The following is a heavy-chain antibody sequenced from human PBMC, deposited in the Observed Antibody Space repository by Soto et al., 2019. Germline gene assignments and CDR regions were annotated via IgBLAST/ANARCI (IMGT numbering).Heavy chain of an antibody. V-gene: IGHV3-21*01. Sequence: PGGSLRLSCAASGFTFSSYWMHWVRQAPGKGLEWVSSISSSSSYIYYADSVKGRFTISRDNAKYSLYLQMNSLRAEDTAVYYCASSRAMIVVADDFDYWGQGTLVTVSS. CDR1: GFTFSSYW. CDR2: ISSSSSYI. CDR3: ASSRAMIVVADDFDY. D-gene: IGHD3-22*01. J-gene: IGHJ4*02.